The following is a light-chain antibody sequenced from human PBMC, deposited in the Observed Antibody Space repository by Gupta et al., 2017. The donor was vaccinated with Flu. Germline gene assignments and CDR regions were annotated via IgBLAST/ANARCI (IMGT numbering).Light chain of an antibody. CDR1: NSDVGKYKL. Sequence: QSALTQPASVSGSPGQSITISCSGTNSDVGKYKLVSWYQQHPGKAPKVMMYEVIKRPSGVSNRVSASKSGNTASLTISGLQAEDEAYYVCCSYAGSGTYVFGSGTKVTVL. J-gene: IGLJ1*01. V-gene: IGLV2-23*02. CDR3: CSYAGSGTYV. CDR2: EVI.